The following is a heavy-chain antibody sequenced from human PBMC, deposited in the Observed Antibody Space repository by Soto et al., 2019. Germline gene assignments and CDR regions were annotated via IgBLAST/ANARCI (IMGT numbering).Heavy chain of an antibody. CDR1: GGTFNTYA. J-gene: IGHJ4*02. Sequence: QVQLVQSGAEMKKPGSSVKVSCQSSGGTFNTYAMNWVRQAPGQGPEWMGDISPMFGAANYAPKFQGRVTITADETRGTSYMQLSRLTSEDTALYFCAREVQGHTPAFVYWGQGTLVTVSS. CDR2: ISPMFGAA. CDR3: AREVQGHTPAFVY. V-gene: IGHV1-69*19.